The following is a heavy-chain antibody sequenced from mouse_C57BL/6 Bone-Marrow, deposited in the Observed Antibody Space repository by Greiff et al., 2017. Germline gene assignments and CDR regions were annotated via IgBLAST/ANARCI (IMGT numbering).Heavy chain of an antibody. D-gene: IGHD2-5*01. CDR3: ARSGGPTRVTTTYLDY. CDR1: GYTFTDYN. Sequence: VQLQQSGPELVKPGASVKMSCKASGYTFTDYNMHWVKQSHGKSLEWIGYINPNNGGTSYNQKFKGKATLTVNKSASTAYMELRSLTSEDSAVYYCARSGGPTRVTTTYLDYWGQGTTLTVSS. V-gene: IGHV1-22*01. CDR2: INPNNGGT. J-gene: IGHJ2*01.